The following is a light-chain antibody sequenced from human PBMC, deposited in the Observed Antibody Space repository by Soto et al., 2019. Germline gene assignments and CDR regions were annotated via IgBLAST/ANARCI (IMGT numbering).Light chain of an antibody. CDR3: QQYYSVPLT. CDR1: HDIRDF. V-gene: IGKV1-33*01. Sequence: IQMTQSPSSLSASVGDRVTITCLTSHDIRDFLTWYQQKPGKAPKLLINGASNLETGVPSRFSGSGSGTDFTFTISSLQPEDIATYYCQQYYSVPLTFGRGTKVDI. CDR2: GAS. J-gene: IGKJ4*01.